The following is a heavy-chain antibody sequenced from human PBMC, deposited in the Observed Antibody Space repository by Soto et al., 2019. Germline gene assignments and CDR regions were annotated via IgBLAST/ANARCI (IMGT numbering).Heavy chain of an antibody. Sequence: SETLSLTCAVSGGSLSSSAYSWSWIRQPPGKGLEWIGFIYQSGSTYYNPSLKSRVTMSLDRPKNQFSLKLSSVTAADTAVYYCARELLFYDSDGFSWDDAFNIWGQGTMVTVSS. J-gene: IGHJ3*02. CDR1: GGSLSSSAYS. V-gene: IGHV4-30-2*01. CDR3: ARELLFYDSDGFSWDDAFNI. D-gene: IGHD3-22*01. CDR2: IYQSGST.